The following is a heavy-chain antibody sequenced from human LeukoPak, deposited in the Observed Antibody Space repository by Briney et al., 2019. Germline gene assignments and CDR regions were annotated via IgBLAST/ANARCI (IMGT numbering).Heavy chain of an antibody. CDR2: IYYSGST. Sequence: SETLSLTCTVSGGSISSSVYYWAWIRQPPGKGLEWIGSIYYSGSTYYNPSLKSRVTISVDTSKNQFSLKLSSVTAADTAVYYCASWFGEHYYYGMDVWGQGTTVTVSS. CDR1: GGSISSSVYY. J-gene: IGHJ6*02. D-gene: IGHD3-10*01. CDR3: ASWFGEHYYYGMDV. V-gene: IGHV4-39*01.